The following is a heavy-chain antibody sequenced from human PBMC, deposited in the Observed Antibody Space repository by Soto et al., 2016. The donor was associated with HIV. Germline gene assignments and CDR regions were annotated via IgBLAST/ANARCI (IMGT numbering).Heavy chain of an antibody. V-gene: IGHV3-15*01. CDR1: GFTFSNAW. Sequence: EVQLVESGGDLVKPGGSLRLSCAASGFTFSNAWMSWVRQPPGKGLEWVGLIKSKTDGGTTDYAAPVKGRFTISRDDSKNTLYLQMSSLKTEDTAVYYCTTDLLGLYGDYVKYAFDIWGQGTMVTVSS. J-gene: IGHJ3*02. CDR3: TTDLLGLYGDYVKYAFDI. D-gene: IGHD4-17*01. CDR2: IKSKTDGGTT.